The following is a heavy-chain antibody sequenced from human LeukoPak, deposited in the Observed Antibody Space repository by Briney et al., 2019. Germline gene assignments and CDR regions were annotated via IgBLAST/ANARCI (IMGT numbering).Heavy chain of an antibody. CDR3: ARHMTRRVIEALDI. CDR1: GGSISSGGYS. CDR2: IDYFGST. J-gene: IGHJ3*02. Sequence: SETPSLTCAVSGGSISSGGYSWSWIRQPPGRGLEWCGYIDYFGSTNYNPSLKNRLTISVDTSKNQFSLKLSSVTSADTAVYYCARHMTRRVIEALDIWGQGTMVAVSS. V-gene: IGHV4-61*08. D-gene: IGHD2-21*01.